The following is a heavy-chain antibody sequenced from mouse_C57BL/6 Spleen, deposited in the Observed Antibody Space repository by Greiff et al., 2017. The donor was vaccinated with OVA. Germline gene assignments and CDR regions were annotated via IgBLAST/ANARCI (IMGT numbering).Heavy chain of an antibody. CDR1: GFTFSSYG. CDR3: ARDGPWFAY. Sequence: DVKLVESGGDLVKPGGSLKLSCAASGFTFSSYGMSWVRQTPDKRLEWVATISSGGSYTYYPDSVKGRFTISRDNAKNTLYLQMSSLKSEDTAMYYCARDGPWFAYWGQGTLVTVSA. J-gene: IGHJ3*01. V-gene: IGHV5-6*02. D-gene: IGHD1-1*01. CDR2: ISSGGSYT.